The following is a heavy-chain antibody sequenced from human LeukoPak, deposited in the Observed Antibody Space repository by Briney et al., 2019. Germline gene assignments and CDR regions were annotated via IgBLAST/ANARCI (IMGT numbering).Heavy chain of an antibody. Sequence: GESLRLSCAASGFTFSSYSMNWVRRAPGKGLEWVSSISSSSSYIYYADSVKGRFTISRDNAKNSLYLQMNSLRAEDTAVYYCARDIVVVPAGGYGMDVWGQGTTVTVSS. D-gene: IGHD2-2*01. V-gene: IGHV3-21*01. CDR2: ISSSSSYI. CDR1: GFTFSSYS. CDR3: ARDIVVVPAGGYGMDV. J-gene: IGHJ6*02.